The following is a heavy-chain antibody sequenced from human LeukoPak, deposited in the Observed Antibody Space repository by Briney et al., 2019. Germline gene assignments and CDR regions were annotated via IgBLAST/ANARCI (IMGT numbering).Heavy chain of an antibody. CDR3: AARTYYDFWSGYYDAFYI. V-gene: IGHV1-58*02. CDR2: IVVGSGNT. Sequence: ASVKVSCKASGFTFTSSAMQWVRQARGQRLEWIGWIVVGSGNTNYAQKFQERVTITRDMSTSTAYMELSSLRSEDTAVYYCAARTYYDFWSGYYDAFYIWGQGTMVTVSS. CDR1: GFTFTSSA. J-gene: IGHJ3*02. D-gene: IGHD3-3*01.